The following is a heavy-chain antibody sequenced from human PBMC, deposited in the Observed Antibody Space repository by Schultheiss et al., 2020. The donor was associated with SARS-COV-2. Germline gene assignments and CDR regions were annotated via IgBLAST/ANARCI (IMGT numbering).Heavy chain of an antibody. J-gene: IGHJ4*02. D-gene: IGHD5-18*01. Sequence: GESLKISCAASGFTFSSYAMHWVRQAPGKGLEWVALISSDGSDKYYADSVRGRFSISRDNSKNTLYLQMYSLRPEDTAVYYCARAFRIGQLWSLTAVIPPVFDYWGQGTLVTVSS. CDR2: ISSDGSDK. V-gene: IGHV3-30*07. CDR1: GFTFSSYA. CDR3: ARAFRIGQLWSLTAVIPPVFDY.